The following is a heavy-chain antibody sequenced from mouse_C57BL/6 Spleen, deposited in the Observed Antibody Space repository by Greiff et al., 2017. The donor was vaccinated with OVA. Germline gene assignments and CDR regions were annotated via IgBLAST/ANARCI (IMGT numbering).Heavy chain of an antibody. V-gene: IGHV3-6*01. CDR2: ISYDGSN. Sequence: VQLKQSGPGLVKPSQSLSLTCSVTGYSITSGYYWNWIRQFPGNKLEWMGYISYDGSNNYNPSLKNRISITRDTSKNQFFLKLNSVTTEDTATYYCAREEDDYDWDYWGQGTSVTVSS. D-gene: IGHD2-4*01. CDR3: AREEDDYDWDY. CDR1: GYSITSGYY. J-gene: IGHJ4*01.